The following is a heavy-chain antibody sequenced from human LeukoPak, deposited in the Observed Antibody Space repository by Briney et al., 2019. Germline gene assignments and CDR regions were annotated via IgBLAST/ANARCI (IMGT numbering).Heavy chain of an antibody. J-gene: IGHJ4*02. D-gene: IGHD5-18*01. CDR2: IYYSGST. Sequence: SETLSLTCIVSGGSISSSSYYWGWIRQPPGKGLEWIGSIYYSGSTYYNPSLKSRVTISVDTSKNQFSLILTSVTAADTAVYYCASLQLWLHYFDYWGQGTLVTVSS. CDR1: GGSISSSSYY. V-gene: IGHV4-39*01. CDR3: ASLQLWLHYFDY.